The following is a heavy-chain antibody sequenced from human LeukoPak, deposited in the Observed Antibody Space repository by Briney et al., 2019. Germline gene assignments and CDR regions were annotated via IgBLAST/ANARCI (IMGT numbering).Heavy chain of an antibody. J-gene: IGHJ3*02. CDR2: IYSGGST. V-gene: IGHV3-53*01. CDR1: GFTVCSNY. CDR3: ARSGGCSSTSCYSRLDAFDI. Sequence: GGSLRLSCAASGFTVCSNYMSWVRQAPGKGLEWVSVIYSGGSTYYADSVKGRFTISRDNSKNTLYLQMNSLRAEDTAVYYCARSGGCSSTSCYSRLDAFDIWGQGTMVTVSS. D-gene: IGHD2-2*02.